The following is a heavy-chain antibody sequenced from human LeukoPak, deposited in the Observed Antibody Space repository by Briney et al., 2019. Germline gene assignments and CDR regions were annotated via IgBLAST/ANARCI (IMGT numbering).Heavy chain of an antibody. CDR1: GYTFTSYG. V-gene: IGHV1-18*01. CDR3: ARGVTIFGVVIEEYYYYMDV. J-gene: IGHJ6*03. D-gene: IGHD3-3*01. CDR2: ISAYNGNT. Sequence: ASVKVSCKASGYTFTSYGISWVRQAPGQGLEWMGWISAYNGNTNYAQKLQGRVTMTTDTSTSTAYMELRSLRSDDTAVYYCARGVTIFGVVIEEYYYYMDVWGKGTTVTVSS.